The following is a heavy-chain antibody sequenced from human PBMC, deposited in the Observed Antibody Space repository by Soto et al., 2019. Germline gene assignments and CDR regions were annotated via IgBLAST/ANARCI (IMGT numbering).Heavy chain of an antibody. Sequence: GASVKVSCKASGYTFTSYGISWVRQAPGQGLEWMGWISAYNGNTNYAQKLQGRVTMTTDTSTSTAYMELRSLRSDDTAVYYCARVGCSSTSCYSFDYWGQGPRVTVSS. V-gene: IGHV1-18*04. CDR1: GYTFTSYG. J-gene: IGHJ4*02. CDR3: ARVGCSSTSCYSFDY. CDR2: ISAYNGNT. D-gene: IGHD2-2*02.